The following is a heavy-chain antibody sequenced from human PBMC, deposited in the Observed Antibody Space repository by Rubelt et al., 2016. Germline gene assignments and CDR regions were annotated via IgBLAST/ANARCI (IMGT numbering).Heavy chain of an antibody. Sequence: QLQLQESGPGLVKPSETLSLTCTVSGGSISSSSYYWGWIRQPPGKGLEWIGYMYYSGSPNYNPSLKSRVTISIDTSKKQFSLKLSSVTAADTAVYFCARHVVTLNDDAFDLWGQGTMVSVSP. CDR1: GGSISSSSYY. D-gene: IGHD2-21*02. CDR2: MYYSGSP. J-gene: IGHJ3*01. V-gene: IGHV4-61*05. CDR3: ARHVVTLNDDAFDL.